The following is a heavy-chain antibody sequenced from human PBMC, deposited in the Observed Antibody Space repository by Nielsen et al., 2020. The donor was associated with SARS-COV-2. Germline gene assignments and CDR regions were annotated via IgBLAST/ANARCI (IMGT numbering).Heavy chain of an antibody. D-gene: IGHD2-15*01. CDR1: GFTFSPYG. CDR2: ISYDGSNK. V-gene: IGHV3-30*18. Sequence: GESLKISCAASGFTFSPYGMHWVRQAPGKGLEWVAAISYDGSNKYYVDSVKGRFTISRDNSKNTLYLQMSSLREEDTAVYYCAKDWTAIVVVPSGGVDYWGQGTLVTVAS. J-gene: IGHJ4*02. CDR3: AKDWTAIVVVPSGGVDY.